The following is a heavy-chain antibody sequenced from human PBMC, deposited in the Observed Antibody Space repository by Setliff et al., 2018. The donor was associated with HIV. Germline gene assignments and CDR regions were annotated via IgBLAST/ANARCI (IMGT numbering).Heavy chain of an antibody. Sequence: SETLSLTCTVSGHSITSDYQWGWIRQPPGKGLEWIGSIYHRGSTYYNPSLKSRVTISVDRSKNQFSLKLSSVTAADTAVYYCARAPLEYSGYDYLRYFDYWGQGTLVTVSS. CDR2: IYHRGST. V-gene: IGHV4-38-2*02. CDR3: ARAPLEYSGYDYLRYFDY. D-gene: IGHD5-12*01. J-gene: IGHJ4*02. CDR1: GHSITSDYQ.